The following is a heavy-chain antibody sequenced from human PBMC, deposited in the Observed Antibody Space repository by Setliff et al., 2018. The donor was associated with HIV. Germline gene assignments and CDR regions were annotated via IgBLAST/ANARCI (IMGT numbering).Heavy chain of an antibody. CDR2: ISVKNGNT. CDR3: ARGLTSRRGNWFDP. D-gene: IGHD3-10*01. J-gene: IGHJ5*02. Sequence: ASVKVSCKASGYTFISYGVSWVRQAPGQGLEWMGWISVKNGNTNYAQKFQGRVTMTIDTSTSTAYMELRSLGSDDTAVYYCARGLTSRRGNWFDPWGQGTLVTVSS. CDR1: GYTFISYG. V-gene: IGHV1-18*01.